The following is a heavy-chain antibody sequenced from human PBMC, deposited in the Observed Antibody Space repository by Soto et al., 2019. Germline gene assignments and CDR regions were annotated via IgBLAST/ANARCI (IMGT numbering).Heavy chain of an antibody. J-gene: IGHJ4*02. D-gene: IGHD1-26*01. CDR2: TRNKANSYTR. V-gene: IGHV3-72*01. CDR3: VRGVIVETAFAGFDY. CDR1: GFIFSDHY. Sequence: EVQLVESGGGLVQPGGSLRLSCAVSGFIFSDHYMDWVRQAPGKGLEWVGRTRNKANSYTRDYAASVKGRFTISRDDSEYSLYLQMNNLKTEDTAVYYCVRGVIVETAFAGFDYWGQGTLVTVSS.